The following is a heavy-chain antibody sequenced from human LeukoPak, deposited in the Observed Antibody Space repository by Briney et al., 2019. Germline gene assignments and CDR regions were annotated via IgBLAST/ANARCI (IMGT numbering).Heavy chain of an antibody. J-gene: IGHJ4*02. CDR3: ARGVDNWNILVFDY. D-gene: IGHD1/OR15-1a*01. V-gene: IGHV4-34*01. CDR1: GFTFDDYG. CDR2: INHSGNT. Sequence: GSLRLSCEVSGFTFDDYGMSWVRQVPGKGLEWIGEINHSGNTNYNPSLKSRVTISVDTSKNQFSLKLSSVTAADAAVYYCARGVDNWNILVFDYWGQGTLVTVSS.